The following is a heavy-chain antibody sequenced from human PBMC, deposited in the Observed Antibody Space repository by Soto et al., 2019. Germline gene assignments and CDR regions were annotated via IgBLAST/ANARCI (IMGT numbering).Heavy chain of an antibody. CDR1: GGSISSGYH. Sequence: SETLSLTCTVSGGSISSGYHWAWIRQPPGMRLEWVASIFHTGTTYYNPSLTSRVTISVDTSKNQFSLKLTSVTATDSAVYYCARTRPLSVISWCFDLWGRGTQVTV. D-gene: IGHD2-8*01. CDR3: ARTRPLSVISWCFDL. J-gene: IGHJ2*01. CDR2: IFHTGTT. V-gene: IGHV4-38-2*02.